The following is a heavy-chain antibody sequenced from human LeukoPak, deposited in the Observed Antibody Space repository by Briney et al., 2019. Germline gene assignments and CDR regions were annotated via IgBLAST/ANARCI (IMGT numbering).Heavy chain of an antibody. J-gene: IGHJ6*03. Sequence: SETLSLTCTVSGGSISSSSYYWGWIRQPPGKGLEWIGSIYYSGSTYYNPSLKSRVTISVDTSKNQFSLKLSSVTAADTAVYYCARHGIAARPNYYYMDVWGKGTTVTVSS. CDR1: GGSISSSSYY. CDR3: ARHGIAARPNYYYMDV. V-gene: IGHV4-39*01. D-gene: IGHD6-6*01. CDR2: IYYSGST.